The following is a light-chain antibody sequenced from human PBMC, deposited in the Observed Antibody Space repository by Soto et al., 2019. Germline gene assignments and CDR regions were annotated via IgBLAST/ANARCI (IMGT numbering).Light chain of an antibody. CDR2: GGN. J-gene: IGLJ3*02. V-gene: IGLV2-23*01. Sequence: QSALTQPASVSGSPGQAITVSCTGSSGDVGTYNLVSWYQKHPGKSPKLIIYGGNKRPSGVSDRFSGSQSGDTASLTISGLQTEDEADDYGCSYANYNTLVVFGGGTKLTGL. CDR1: SGDVGTYNL. CDR3: CSYANYNTLVV.